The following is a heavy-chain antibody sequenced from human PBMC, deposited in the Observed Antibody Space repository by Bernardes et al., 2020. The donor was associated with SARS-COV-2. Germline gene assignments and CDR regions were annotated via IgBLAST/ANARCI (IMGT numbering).Heavy chain of an antibody. CDR3: ATEGV. V-gene: IGHV3-23*01. CDR1: GFDFSNYA. CDR2: ISGRGDKT. Sequence: SLRLSCAASGFDFSNYAIIWVRQAPGKGLEWVSVISGRGDKTYYADSVKGRFTISRDNSKNTLYLQMNSLRSEDTAVYYCATEGVWGQGTLVTVSS. J-gene: IGHJ4*02.